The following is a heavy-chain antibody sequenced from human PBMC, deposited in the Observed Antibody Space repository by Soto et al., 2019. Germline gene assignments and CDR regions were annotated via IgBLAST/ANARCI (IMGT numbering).Heavy chain of an antibody. CDR1: GGSISSSSYY. D-gene: IGHD6-19*01. J-gene: IGHJ4*02. V-gene: IGHV4-39*01. CDR2: IYYSGST. CDR3: ARTVARPPHYFDY. Sequence: SETLSLTCTVSGGSISSSSYYWGWIRQPPGKGLEWIGSIYYSGSTYYNPSLKSRVTISVDTSKNQFSLKLSSVTAADTAVYYCARTVARPPHYFDYWGQGTLVTVSS.